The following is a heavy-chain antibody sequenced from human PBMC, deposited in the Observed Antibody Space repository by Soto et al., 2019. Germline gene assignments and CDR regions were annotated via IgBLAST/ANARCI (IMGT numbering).Heavy chain of an antibody. J-gene: IGHJ5*02. CDR3: AKDHPGGWFDP. CDR2: ISGSGGST. CDR1: GFTFSSDA. Sequence: EVQLLESGGGLVQPGGSLRLSCAASGFTFSSDAMSWVRQAPGKGLEWVSAISGSGGSTYYADSVKGRFTISRDNSKNTLYLQMTSLSAEATAVYYCAKDHPGGWFDPWGQGTLVTVSS. V-gene: IGHV3-23*01.